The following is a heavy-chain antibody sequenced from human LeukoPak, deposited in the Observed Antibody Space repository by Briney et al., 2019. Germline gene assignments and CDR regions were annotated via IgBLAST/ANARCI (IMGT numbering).Heavy chain of an antibody. CDR3: ARLVYDSRGYYFDY. CDR2: IRYSGSA. Sequence: SETLSLTCTVSGGSISTYYWSWIRQPPGKGLEWIGYIRYSGSANYNPSLRSRVTISIDTSKNQFSLKLSSVTAADTAVYHCARLVYDSRGYYFDYWGQGTLLTVSS. D-gene: IGHD3-22*01. V-gene: IGHV4-59*08. CDR1: GGSISTYY. J-gene: IGHJ4*02.